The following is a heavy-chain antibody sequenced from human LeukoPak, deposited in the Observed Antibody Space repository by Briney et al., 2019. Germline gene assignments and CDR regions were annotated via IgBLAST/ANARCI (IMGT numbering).Heavy chain of an antibody. V-gene: IGHV3-7*01. CDR3: GRGNDF. CDR2: INQDGSET. Sequence: PGGSLRLSCAASGFTFATSWMTWVRQAPGKGLEWVANINQDGSETYYVDSMEGRFTISRDNAKNSLYLQMNSLRGEDTAVYYCGRGNDFWGQGTLVTVSS. CDR1: GFTFATSW. J-gene: IGHJ4*02. D-gene: IGHD3/OR15-3a*01.